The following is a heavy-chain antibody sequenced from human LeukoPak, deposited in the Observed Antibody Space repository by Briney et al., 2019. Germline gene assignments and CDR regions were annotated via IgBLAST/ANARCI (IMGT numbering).Heavy chain of an antibody. CDR2: ISYSGST. CDR3: ARVTGYMTEDYFDY. V-gene: IGHV4-59*01. D-gene: IGHD6-13*01. J-gene: IGHJ4*02. Sequence: SETLSLTCTVSGGSISSYYWSWIRQPPGKGLEYIGYISYSGSTNYNPSLKNRVTISVDTSKNQFSLKLSSVTAADTAVYYCARVTGYMTEDYFDYWGQGTLITVSS. CDR1: GGSISSYY.